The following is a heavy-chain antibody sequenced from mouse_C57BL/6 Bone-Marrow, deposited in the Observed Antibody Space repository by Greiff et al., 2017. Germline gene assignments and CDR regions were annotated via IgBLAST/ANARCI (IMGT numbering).Heavy chain of an antibody. D-gene: IGHD2-1*01. V-gene: IGHV14-4*01. Sequence: VQLQQSGAELVRPGASVKLSCTASGFNIKDDYMHWVKQRPEQGLEWIGWIDPENGDTEYASKFQGKATITADTSSNTAYLQLSSLTSEDTAVYYYTTSSYGNLYFDYWGQGTTLTVSS. CDR2: IDPENGDT. J-gene: IGHJ2*01. CDR1: GFNIKDDY. CDR3: TTSSYGNLYFDY.